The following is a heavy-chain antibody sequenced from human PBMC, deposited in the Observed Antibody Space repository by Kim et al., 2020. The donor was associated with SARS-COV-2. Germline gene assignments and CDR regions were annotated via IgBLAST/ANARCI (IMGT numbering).Heavy chain of an antibody. D-gene: IGHD1-1*01. V-gene: IGHV1-46*01. CDR1: GYSFTTYF. CDR2: IAPGGGGI. CDR3: AREAPGTCYFDY. J-gene: IGHJ4*02. Sequence: ASVKVSCKTSGYSFTTYFVHWVRQAPGQGLEWVGRIAPGGGGIHYAKTFLDRVTMTRDTSTTTVYMELSSLTSDDTAIYFCAREAPGTCYFDYWDQGSLV.